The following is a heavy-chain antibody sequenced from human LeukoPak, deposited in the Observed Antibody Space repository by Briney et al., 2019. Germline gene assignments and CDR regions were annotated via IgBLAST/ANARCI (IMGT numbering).Heavy chain of an antibody. CDR1: GGTFSSYA. CDR2: MIPIFGTA. Sequence: SVKVSCKASGGTFSSYAISWVRQAPGQGLKWMGGMIPIFGTANYAQKFQGRVTITADESTSTAYMELSSLRSEDTAVYYCAVKRDPTFYYFDYWGQGTLVTVSS. CDR3: AVKRDPTFYYFDY. D-gene: IGHD1-1*01. V-gene: IGHV1-69*01. J-gene: IGHJ4*02.